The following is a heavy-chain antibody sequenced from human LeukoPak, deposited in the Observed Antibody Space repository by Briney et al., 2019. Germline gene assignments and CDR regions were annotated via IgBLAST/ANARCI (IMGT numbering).Heavy chain of an antibody. Sequence: GGSLRLSCAASGFTFSSYSMSWVRQAPGKGLEWVSSISSSSSYIYYADSVKGRFTISRDNAKNSLYLQMNSLRAEDTAVYYCARDGLVGVTLYYFDYWGQGTLVTVSS. CDR1: GFTFSSYS. V-gene: IGHV3-21*01. CDR3: ARDGLVGVTLYYFDY. D-gene: IGHD1-26*01. CDR2: ISSSSSYI. J-gene: IGHJ4*02.